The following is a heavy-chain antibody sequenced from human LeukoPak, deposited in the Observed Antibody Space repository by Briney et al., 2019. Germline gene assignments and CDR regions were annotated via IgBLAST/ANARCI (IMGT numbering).Heavy chain of an antibody. J-gene: IGHJ3*02. CDR3: ARHRSGGSQDDAFDI. D-gene: IGHD2-15*01. Sequence: GGSLRLSCAASGFTFSRSWMHWVRQAPGKGLEWVASIKEDGSEKYYVDSVKGRFTISRQNDKKSLFLQMNSLRAEDTAVYYCARHRSGGSQDDAFDIWGQGTLVTVSS. CDR1: GFTFSRSW. V-gene: IGHV3-7*01. CDR2: IKEDGSEK.